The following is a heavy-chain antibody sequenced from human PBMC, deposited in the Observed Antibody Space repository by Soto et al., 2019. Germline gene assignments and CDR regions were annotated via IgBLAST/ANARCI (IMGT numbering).Heavy chain of an antibody. Sequence: QVQLMQSGAEVRKPGASVRLSCETSGYNFNQYYIHWVRQAPGQGLEWIVIINLRGGTTEYAHKFRGRVTVTGDTSTKTAYMELRSLRSEDTAMYFCARGPEDSDVPRWDYWGQGTLVTVSS. D-gene: IGHD1-26*01. CDR3: ARGPEDSDVPRWDY. CDR1: GYNFNQYY. CDR2: INLRGGTT. V-gene: IGHV1-46*02. J-gene: IGHJ4*02.